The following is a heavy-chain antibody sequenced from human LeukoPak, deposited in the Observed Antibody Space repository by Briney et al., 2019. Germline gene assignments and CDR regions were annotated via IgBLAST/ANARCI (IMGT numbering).Heavy chain of an antibody. CDR3: AKDMGYYDSSGYQEWGAFDI. Sequence: GGPLRLSCAASVFTFEVYAMHWARQAPGKGLEGVSGISWNSGSIVYADSVKGRFTISRDNAKNSLYLQMNSLRAEDTALYYCAKDMGYYDSSGYQEWGAFDIWGQGTMVTVSS. J-gene: IGHJ3*02. D-gene: IGHD3-22*01. CDR2: ISWNSGSI. CDR1: VFTFEVYA. V-gene: IGHV3-9*01.